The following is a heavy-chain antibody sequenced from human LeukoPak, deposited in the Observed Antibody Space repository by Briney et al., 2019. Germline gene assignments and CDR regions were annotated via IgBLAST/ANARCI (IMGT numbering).Heavy chain of an antibody. CDR2: ISGSGGGT. D-gene: IGHD2-15*01. Sequence: GASLRLSCVASGFNFSNYPMSWIRQAPGKGMEWVSAISGSGGGTYYADSVKGRFTISRDNSKNTLFLQMNSLRVEDTAVYYCARTDCSGGSCCFDNWGRGSLVTVSS. J-gene: IGHJ4*02. CDR1: GFNFSNYP. V-gene: IGHV3-23*01. CDR3: ARTDCSGGSCCFDN.